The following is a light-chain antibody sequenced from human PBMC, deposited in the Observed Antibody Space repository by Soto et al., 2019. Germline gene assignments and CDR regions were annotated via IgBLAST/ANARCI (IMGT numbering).Light chain of an antibody. Sequence: DIVMTQSPDSLAVSLGERATINCKSSQSILYRSNNKNYLAWYRHKPGQPPELLIYWASTRESGVSDRFSGSGSGTDFTLTISSLQAGEVAVYYCQQYFNAPRTFGQGTKVEIK. J-gene: IGKJ1*01. CDR2: WAS. CDR3: QQYFNAPRT. CDR1: QSILYRSNNKNY. V-gene: IGKV4-1*01.